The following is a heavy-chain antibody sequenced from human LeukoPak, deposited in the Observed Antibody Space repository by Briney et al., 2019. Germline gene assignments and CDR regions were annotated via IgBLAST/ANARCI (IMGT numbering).Heavy chain of an antibody. J-gene: IGHJ4*02. CDR1: GFTFSNYN. CDR3: ARDLVPYSNSYYFDY. V-gene: IGHV3-21*01. D-gene: IGHD4-11*01. CDR2: ISSSSSAYT. Sequence: GGSLRLSCAASGFTFSNYNMNWVRQAPGKGLEWVSSISSSSSAYTDYADSERGRFTISRDNAKNSLYLQMNSLRAEDTAVYYCARDLVPYSNSYYFDYWGQGTLVTVSS.